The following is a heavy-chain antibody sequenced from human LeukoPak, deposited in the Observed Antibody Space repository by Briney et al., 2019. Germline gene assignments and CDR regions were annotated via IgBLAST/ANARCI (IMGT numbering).Heavy chain of an antibody. J-gene: IGHJ3*02. CDR1: GYSFTSYW. CDR3: ARKGQWLSYAFDI. CDR2: IYPGDSDT. V-gene: IGHV5-51*01. D-gene: IGHD6-19*01. Sequence: GESLKISCKGSGYSFTSYWIGWVRQMPGEGLEWMGIIYPGDSDTRYSPSFQGQVTISADKSISTAYLQWSSLKASDTAMYYCARKGQWLSYAFDIWGQGTMVTVSS.